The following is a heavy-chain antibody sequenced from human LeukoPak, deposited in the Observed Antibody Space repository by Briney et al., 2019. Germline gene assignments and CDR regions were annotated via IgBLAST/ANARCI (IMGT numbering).Heavy chain of an antibody. CDR3: ARATSIAVAAPRY. V-gene: IGHV1-18*01. D-gene: IGHD6-19*01. J-gene: IGHJ4*02. CDR1: GYTFTSYG. CDR2: ISAYNGNT. Sequence: GASVKVSCKTSGYTFTSYGMHWVRQAPGQSLEWMGWISAYNGNTNYAQKLQGRVTMTTDTSTSTAYMELRSLRSDDTAVYYCARATSIAVAAPRYWGQGTLVTVSS.